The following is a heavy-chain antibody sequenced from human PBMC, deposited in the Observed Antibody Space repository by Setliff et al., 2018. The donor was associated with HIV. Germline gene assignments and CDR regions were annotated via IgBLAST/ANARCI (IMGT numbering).Heavy chain of an antibody. CDR3: ARGVPLLPPHY. CDR2: IYHSGST. J-gene: IGHJ4*02. D-gene: IGHD2-21*02. Sequence: SETLSLTCTVSGGSISSYFWTWIRQSPEKGLEWIGYIYHSGSTYDSPSLKSRVTISVDTSKSQFSLKLSSVTAADTAVYYCARGVPLLPPHYWGQGTLVTVSS. V-gene: IGHV4-59*12. CDR1: GGSISSYF.